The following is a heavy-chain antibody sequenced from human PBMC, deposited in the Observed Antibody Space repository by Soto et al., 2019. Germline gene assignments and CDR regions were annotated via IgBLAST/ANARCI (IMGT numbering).Heavy chain of an antibody. CDR2: IIPILGIA. D-gene: IGHD4-17*01. J-gene: IGHJ6*03. V-gene: IGHV1-69*02. CDR3: ARVAEMSTVTKESYYSMDV. CDR1: GDSFSRHT. Sequence: QVQLVQSGAEVKKPGSSVKVSCKASGDSFSRHTISWVRQAPGQGLEWMGRIIPILGIANYAQKFQGRVTTTADKTTSTAYMDLSSLRTEDTAVYYCARVAEMSTVTKESYYSMDVWGKGTPVTVSS.